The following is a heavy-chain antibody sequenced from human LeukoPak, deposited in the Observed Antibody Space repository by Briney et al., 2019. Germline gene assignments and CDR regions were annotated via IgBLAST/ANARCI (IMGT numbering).Heavy chain of an antibody. Sequence: ASVKVSCKASGYTFTGYYMHWVRQAPGQGLEWMGWINPNSGGTNYAQKFQGRVTMTRDTSISTAYMELSRLRSDDTAVYYCARYIVVVPGVDVWGQGTTVTVSS. CDR2: INPNSGGT. CDR3: ARYIVVVPGVDV. J-gene: IGHJ6*02. CDR1: GYTFTGYY. D-gene: IGHD2-2*01. V-gene: IGHV1-2*02.